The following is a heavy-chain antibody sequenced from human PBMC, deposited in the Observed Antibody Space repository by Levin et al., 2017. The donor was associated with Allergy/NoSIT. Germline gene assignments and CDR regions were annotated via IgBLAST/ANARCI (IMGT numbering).Heavy chain of an antibody. CDR2: IYYSGST. CDR1: GGSISSGGYY. Sequence: SQTLSLTCTVSGGSISSGGYYWSWIRQHPGKGLEWIGYIYYSGSTYYNPSLKSRVTISVDTSKNQFSLKLSSVTAADTAVYYCARNEITMVQGVITPFDYWGQGTLVTVSS. D-gene: IGHD3-10*01. V-gene: IGHV4-31*03. CDR3: ARNEITMVQGVITPFDY. J-gene: IGHJ4*02.